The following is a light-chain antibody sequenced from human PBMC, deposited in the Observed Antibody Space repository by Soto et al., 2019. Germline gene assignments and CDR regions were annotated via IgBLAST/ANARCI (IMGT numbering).Light chain of an antibody. V-gene: IGKV3-15*01. J-gene: IGKJ1*01. CDR2: GAS. Sequence: EIVMTQSPVTLSASPGESATLSCRASQSVDNNVAWYQQKPGQAPRLLIYGASTRATGIPARFSGSGSGTEFTLTINSLQSEDFAVYYCQQYNNWPRTFGQGTKVDIK. CDR3: QQYNNWPRT. CDR1: QSVDNN.